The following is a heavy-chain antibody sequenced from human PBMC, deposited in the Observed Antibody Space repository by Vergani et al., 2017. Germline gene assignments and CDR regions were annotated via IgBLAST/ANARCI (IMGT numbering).Heavy chain of an antibody. CDR1: GFTLSNHD. CDR3: AKHFSGWGIDY. Sequence: QVQLVESGGGVVQRGGSLRLSCATSGFTLSNHDMQRSGHGPGKGLEFVAFIQFDASNQYYGDSVKGRFTLSRDFSKNTLFLQMNSLRTDDTATYYCAKHFSGWGIDYWGQGTQVIVSS. D-gene: IGHD6-19*01. CDR2: IQFDASNQ. V-gene: IGHV3-30*02. J-gene: IGHJ4*02.